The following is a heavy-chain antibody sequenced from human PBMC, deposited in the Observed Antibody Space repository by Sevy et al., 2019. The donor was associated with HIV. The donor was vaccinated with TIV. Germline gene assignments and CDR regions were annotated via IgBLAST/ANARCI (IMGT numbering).Heavy chain of an antibody. D-gene: IGHD3-3*01. J-gene: IGHJ6*02. CDR3: ARDRLGITISAEWGGGMDV. CDR1: GFTLSSYG. Sequence: GESLKISCVASGFTLSSYGMHWVRQAPGKGLEWVAVIRYDGSDKYYADSVKGRFTISRDNSKNTLYLQMKSLRAEDTAVYNCARDRLGITISAEWGGGMDVWGQGTTVTVSS. V-gene: IGHV3-33*01. CDR2: IRYDGSDK.